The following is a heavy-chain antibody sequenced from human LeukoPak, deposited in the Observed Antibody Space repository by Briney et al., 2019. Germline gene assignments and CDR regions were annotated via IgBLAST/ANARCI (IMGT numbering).Heavy chain of an antibody. V-gene: IGHV1-69*04. CDR2: IIPIRGIA. Sequence: SVKVSCKASGGTFSSYAMSWVRQAPGQGLEWMGRIIPIRGIANYAQKFQGRVTITADKSTSTAYMELSSLRSEDTAVYYCARVQNYYDSSGYEDNWGQGTLVTVSS. D-gene: IGHD3-22*01. CDR1: GGTFSSYA. J-gene: IGHJ4*02. CDR3: ARVQNYYDSSGYEDN.